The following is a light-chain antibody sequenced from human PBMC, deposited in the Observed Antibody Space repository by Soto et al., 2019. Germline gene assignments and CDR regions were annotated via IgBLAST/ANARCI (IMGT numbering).Light chain of an antibody. CDR3: SSYTTNSIPVV. Sequence: QSALTQPASVPGSPGQSITISCTGTSGDIGGYNYVSWYQQHPGKAPKLLISEVSNRPSGVSHRFSGSKSGNTASLTISGIMTEDEADYYCSSYTTNSIPVVFGGGTKLTVL. J-gene: IGLJ2*01. CDR2: EVS. V-gene: IGLV2-14*01. CDR1: SGDIGGYNY.